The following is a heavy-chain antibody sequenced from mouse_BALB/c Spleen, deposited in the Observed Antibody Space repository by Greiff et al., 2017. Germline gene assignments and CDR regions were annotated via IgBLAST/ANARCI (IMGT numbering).Heavy chain of an antibody. CDR2: IWGDGST. J-gene: IGHJ3*01. CDR1: GFSLTGYG. Sequence: QVQLQQSGPGLVAPSQSLSITCTVSGFSLTGYGVNWVRQPPGKGLEWLGMIWGDGSTDYNSALKSRLSISKDHSKSQVFLKMNSLQTEDTARYYCARDDGNPWFAYWGQGTLVTVSA. D-gene: IGHD2-1*01. V-gene: IGHV2-6-7*01. CDR3: ARDDGNPWFAY.